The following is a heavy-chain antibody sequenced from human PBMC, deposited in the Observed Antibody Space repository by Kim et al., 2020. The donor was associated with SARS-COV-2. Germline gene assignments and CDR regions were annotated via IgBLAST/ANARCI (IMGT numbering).Heavy chain of an antibody. J-gene: IGHJ6*03. D-gene: IGHD6-19*01. CDR2: ISSSSSYI. Sequence: GGSLRLSCAASGFTFSSYSMNWVRQAPGKGLEWVSSISSSSSYIYYADSVKGRFTISRDNAKNSLYLQMNSLRAEDTAVYYCARDSRHRAVAATHYYYYYYMDVWGKGTTVTVSS. CDR1: GFTFSSYS. CDR3: ARDSRHRAVAATHYYYYYYMDV. V-gene: IGHV3-21*01.